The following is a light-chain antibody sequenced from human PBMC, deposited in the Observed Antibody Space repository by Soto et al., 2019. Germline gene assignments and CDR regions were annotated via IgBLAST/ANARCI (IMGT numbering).Light chain of an antibody. CDR1: SSNIGSNT. J-gene: IGLJ1*01. Sequence: QSVLTQPLSASASPGQRVTISCSGGSSNIGSNTVAWYQHLPGTAPPRLIFTAGQRPSGVPGRFSGSKSGTSASLAISGLQSEDEGDYYCSSYSSSTTLYVFGTGTKLTVL. CDR3: SSYSSSTTLYV. CDR2: TAG. V-gene: IGLV1-44*01.